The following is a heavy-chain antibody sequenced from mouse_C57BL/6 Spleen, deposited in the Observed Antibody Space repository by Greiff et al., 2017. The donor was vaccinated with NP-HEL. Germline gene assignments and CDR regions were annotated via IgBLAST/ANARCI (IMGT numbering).Heavy chain of an antibody. CDR3: ARYYGSSDYAMDY. CDR2: IDPSDSYT. J-gene: IGHJ4*01. D-gene: IGHD1-1*01. V-gene: IGHV1-69*01. Sequence: QVQLQQPGAELVMPGASVKLSCKASGYTFTSYWMHWVKQRPGQGLEWIGEIDPSDSYTNYNQKFKGKSTLTVDKSSSTAYMQLSSLTSEDSAVYYCARYYGSSDYAMDYWGQGTSVTVSS. CDR1: GYTFTSYW.